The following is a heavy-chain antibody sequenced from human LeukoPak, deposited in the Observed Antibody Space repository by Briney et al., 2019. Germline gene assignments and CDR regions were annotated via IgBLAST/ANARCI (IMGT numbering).Heavy chain of an antibody. CDR3: ARVGIYGDLFDY. J-gene: IGHJ4*02. D-gene: IGHD4-17*01. V-gene: IGHV4-59*01. Sequence: SETLSLTCTVSGGSISSYYWSWIRQPPGKGLEWIGYIYYSGSTNYNPSLKSRVTISVDTSKNQFSLKLSSVAAADTAVYYCARVGIYGDLFDYWGQGTLVTVSS. CDR2: IYYSGST. CDR1: GGSISSYY.